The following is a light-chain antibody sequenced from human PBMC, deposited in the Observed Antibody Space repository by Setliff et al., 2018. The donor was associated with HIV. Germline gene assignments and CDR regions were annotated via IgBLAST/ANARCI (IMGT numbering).Light chain of an antibody. CDR1: SSDVGSYNL. CDR3: CSYTSSTPLYV. J-gene: IGLJ1*01. Sequence: QSALTQPASVSGSPGQSITISCTGTSSDVGSYNLVSWYQQHPGKAPKVMIYDVTNRPSGVSNRFSGSKSGNTASLTISGLQAEDEADYYCCSYTSSTPLYVFGTGTKVTV. V-gene: IGLV2-14*02. CDR2: DVT.